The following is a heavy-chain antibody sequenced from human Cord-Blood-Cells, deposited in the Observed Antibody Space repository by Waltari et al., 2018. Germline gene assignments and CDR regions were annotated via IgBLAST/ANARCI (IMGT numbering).Heavy chain of an antibody. Sequence: QVQLQESGPGLVKPSETLSLTCTVSGGSISSYYWSWIRQPPGKGLEWIGYIYYSGSTTSNPPRKSRVTISVDTSKNQFSLKRSSVTAADTAVYYCARPYCSGGSCYSGWFDPWGQGTLVTVSS. CDR2: IYYSGST. CDR3: ARPYCSGGSCYSGWFDP. J-gene: IGHJ5*02. CDR1: GGSISSYY. D-gene: IGHD2-15*01. V-gene: IGHV4-59*08.